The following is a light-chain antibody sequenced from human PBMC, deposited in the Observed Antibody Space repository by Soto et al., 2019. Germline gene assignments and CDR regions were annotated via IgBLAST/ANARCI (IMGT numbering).Light chain of an antibody. CDR3: QQYGSSPLT. V-gene: IGKV3-20*01. CDR1: QTVSSNY. CDR2: GAS. Sequence: EIVVTHSPGTLSFSRGEMATLSCRASQTVSSNYLAWYQQKPGQAPRFLIYGASRRANGITDRFSGSGSGTDFTLTISRMETEDFAVYYCQQYGSSPLTFGGGTKVDIK. J-gene: IGKJ4*01.